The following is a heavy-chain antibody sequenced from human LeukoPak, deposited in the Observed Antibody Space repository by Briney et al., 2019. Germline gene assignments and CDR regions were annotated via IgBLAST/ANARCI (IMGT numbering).Heavy chain of an antibody. J-gene: IGHJ6*04. CDR1: GFTFSSYE. Sequence: PGGSLRLSCAASGFTFSSYEMNWVRQAPGKGLEWVSYISSSGSTIYYADSVKGRFTISRDNAKNSLYLQMNNLRAEDTAVYYCARDCSSTSCIYYYYYYGMDVWGKGTTVTVSS. V-gene: IGHV3-48*03. CDR3: ARDCSSTSCIYYYYYYGMDV. D-gene: IGHD2-2*01. CDR2: ISSSGSTI.